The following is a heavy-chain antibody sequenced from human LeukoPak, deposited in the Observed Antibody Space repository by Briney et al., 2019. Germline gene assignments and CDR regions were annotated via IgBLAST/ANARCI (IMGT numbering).Heavy chain of an antibody. CDR3: ARDFAPWGSISNFDY. J-gene: IGHJ4*02. Sequence: TGGSLRLSCAASGFTFSRYWMSWVRQAPGKGLEWVANIKQDGSEKYYVDSVEGRFTISRDNAKNSLYLQMNSLRAEDTAVYYCARDFAPWGSISNFDYWGQGTLVTVSS. CDR1: GFTFSRYW. V-gene: IGHV3-7*05. CDR2: IKQDGSEK. D-gene: IGHD7-27*01.